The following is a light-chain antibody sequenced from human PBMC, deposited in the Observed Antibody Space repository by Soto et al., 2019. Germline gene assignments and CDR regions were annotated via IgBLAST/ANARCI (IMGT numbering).Light chain of an antibody. V-gene: IGLV2-23*01. J-gene: IGLJ1*01. CDR3: CSSAGSSTYG. CDR1: SSDVGTYNL. CDR2: EGT. Sequence: QSALTQPASVSGSPGQSITISCTGTSSDVGTYNLVSWYQQHPGKAPKLMIYEGTKRPLGVSNRFSGSKSGNTASLTISGVQAEDEADYYCCSSAGSSTYGFGTGTKLTVL.